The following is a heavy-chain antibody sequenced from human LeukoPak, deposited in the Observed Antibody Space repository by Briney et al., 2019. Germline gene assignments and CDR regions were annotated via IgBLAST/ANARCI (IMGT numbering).Heavy chain of an antibody. J-gene: IGHJ4*02. CDR3: ARLQLWFNIDY. CDR1: GGSISSGGYY. V-gene: IGHV4-31*03. D-gene: IGHD5-18*01. Sequence: PSQTLSLTCTVSGGSISSGGYYWSWIRQHPGKGLEWIGYIYYSGSTYYNPSLKSRVTISVDTSKNQFSLKLSSVTAADTAVYYCARLQLWFNIDYWGQGTLVTVSS. CDR2: IYYSGST.